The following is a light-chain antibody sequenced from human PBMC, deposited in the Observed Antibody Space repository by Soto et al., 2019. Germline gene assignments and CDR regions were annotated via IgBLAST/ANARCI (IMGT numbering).Light chain of an antibody. J-gene: IGKJ1*01. CDR3: QQSYSNIRT. Sequence: DIQMTQSPSSLSASVGDRVSISCRASQSISSYVNWYQQKPGEAPKLLVHSASTLQSGVPSRFSGSDSGTDFTLTISSLQPEDFATYYCQQSYSNIRTFGQGTRVEIK. CDR1: QSISSY. CDR2: SAS. V-gene: IGKV1-39*01.